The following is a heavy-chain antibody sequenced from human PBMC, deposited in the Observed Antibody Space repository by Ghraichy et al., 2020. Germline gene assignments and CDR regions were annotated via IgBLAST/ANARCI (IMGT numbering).Heavy chain of an antibody. Sequence: GGSLRLSCAASGFTFSDHYMDWVRQAPGKGLEWVGRTRNKANSYTTEYAASVKGRFTIARDDSKNSLYLQMNSLKTEDTAVYYCARGGLWAGYYGMDVWGQGTTVTVSS. D-gene: IGHD2/OR15-2a*01. J-gene: IGHJ6*02. CDR2: TRNKANSYTT. V-gene: IGHV3-72*01. CDR1: GFTFSDHY. CDR3: ARGGLWAGYYGMDV.